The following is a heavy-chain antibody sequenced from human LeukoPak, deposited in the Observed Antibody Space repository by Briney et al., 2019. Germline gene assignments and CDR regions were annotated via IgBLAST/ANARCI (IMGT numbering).Heavy chain of an antibody. V-gene: IGHV3-23*01. CDR1: GFTFSSYA. CDR2: ISGSGGST. J-gene: IGHJ6*02. CDR3: ATHYDSSGYPNYYYGMGV. Sequence: GGSLRLSCAASGFTFSSYAMSWVRQAPGKGLEWVSAISGSGGSTYYADSVKGRFTISRDNSKNTLYLQMNSLRAEDTAVYYCATHYDSSGYPNYYYGMGVWGQGTTVTVSS. D-gene: IGHD3-22*01.